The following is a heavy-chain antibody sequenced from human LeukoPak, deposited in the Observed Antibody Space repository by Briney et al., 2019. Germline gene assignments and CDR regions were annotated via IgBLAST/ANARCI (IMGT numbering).Heavy chain of an antibody. CDR2: INHSGST. CDR1: GGSISSYY. V-gene: IGHV4-34*01. D-gene: IGHD3-3*01. Sequence: SETLSLTCTVSGGSISSYYWSWIRQPPGKGLEWIGEINHSGSTNYNPSLKSRVTISVDTSKNQFSLKLSSVTAADTAVYYCARLRKTSDYWGQGTLVTVSS. CDR3: ARLRKTSDY. J-gene: IGHJ4*02.